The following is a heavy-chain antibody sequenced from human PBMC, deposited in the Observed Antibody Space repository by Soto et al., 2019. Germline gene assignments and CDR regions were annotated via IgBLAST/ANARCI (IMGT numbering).Heavy chain of an antibody. CDR2: VSGTGGSA. J-gene: IGHJ4*02. D-gene: IGHD4-17*01. V-gene: IGHV3-23*01. Sequence: GGSLRLSCAASGFTFSSYAMTWFRQAPGKGLEWVSGVSGTGGSAYYADSVKGRFTISRDKSTNTLYLHMNSLRAEDTAVYYYARGSAYSDYDLEYWGQGTLVTVSS. CDR1: GFTFSSYA. CDR3: ARGSAYSDYDLEY.